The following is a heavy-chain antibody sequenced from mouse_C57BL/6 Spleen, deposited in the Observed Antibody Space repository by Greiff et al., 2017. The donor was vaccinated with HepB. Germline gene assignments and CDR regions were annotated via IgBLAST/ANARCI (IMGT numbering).Heavy chain of an antibody. J-gene: IGHJ1*03. CDR3: ARKVYYDYEWYFDV. CDR1: GYTFTSYW. Sequence: QVQLQQPGAELVMPGASVKLSCKASGYTFTSYWMHWVKQRPGQGLEWIGEIDPSDSYTNYNQKFKGKSTLTVDKSSSTAYMQLSSLTSEDSAVYYCARKVYYDYEWYFDVWGTGTTVTVSS. CDR2: IDPSDSYT. V-gene: IGHV1-69*01. D-gene: IGHD2-4*01.